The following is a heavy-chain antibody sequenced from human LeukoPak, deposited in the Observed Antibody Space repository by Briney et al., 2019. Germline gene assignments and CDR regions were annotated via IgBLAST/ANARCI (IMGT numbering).Heavy chain of an antibody. Sequence: SETLSLTCAVYGGSFSGYYWSWIRQPPGKGLEWIGEINHSGSTNYNPSLKSRVTISVDTSKNQFSLKLSSVTAADTAVYYCARSDYVDWFDPWGQGTLVTVSS. CDR1: GGSFSGYY. CDR2: INHSGST. J-gene: IGHJ5*02. D-gene: IGHD4-17*01. CDR3: ARSDYVDWFDP. V-gene: IGHV4-34*01.